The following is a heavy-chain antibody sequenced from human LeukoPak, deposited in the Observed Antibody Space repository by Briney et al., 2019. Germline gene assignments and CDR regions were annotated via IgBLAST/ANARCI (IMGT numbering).Heavy chain of an antibody. CDR1: GGSISSGGYY. V-gene: IGHV4-31*03. J-gene: IGHJ4*02. D-gene: IGHD5-12*01. CDR2: IYYSRST. CDR3: ARYSGYDLSYYFDY. Sequence: SETLSLTCTVSGGSISSGGYYWSWIRQHPGKGLEWIGYIYYSRSTYYNPSLKSRVTISVDSSKNQFSLKLSSVTAADTAVYYCARYSGYDLSYYFDYWGQGTLVTVSS.